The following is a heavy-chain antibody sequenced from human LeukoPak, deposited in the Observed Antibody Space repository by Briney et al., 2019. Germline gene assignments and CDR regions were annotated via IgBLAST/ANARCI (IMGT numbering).Heavy chain of an antibody. V-gene: IGHV1-69*13. Sequence: GASVKVSCKASGATFTTYAIIWVRQAPGQGLEWMGGIIPVFGTANYAQKFQGRVTITADESTSTAYMELSSLRSEDTAVYYCARDLGLGANFFDYWGQGTLVTVSS. J-gene: IGHJ4*02. CDR1: GATFTTYA. CDR3: ARDLGLGANFFDY. D-gene: IGHD3/OR15-3a*01. CDR2: IIPVFGTA.